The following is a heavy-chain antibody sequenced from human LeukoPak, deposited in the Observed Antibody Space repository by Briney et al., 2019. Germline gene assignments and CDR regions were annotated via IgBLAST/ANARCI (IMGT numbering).Heavy chain of an antibody. CDR1: GYTFTDYY. CDR3: AREYYFDNSGYYGVGDY. Sequence: ASVKVSCKASGYTFTDYYIHWVRQAPGQGLEWMGWINSNSGGTNYAQKFQGRVTMTRDTSISTAYMELSRLRSDDTAVYYCAREYYFDNSGYYGVGDYWGQGTLVTVSS. CDR2: INSNSGGT. D-gene: IGHD3-22*01. J-gene: IGHJ4*02. V-gene: IGHV1-2*02.